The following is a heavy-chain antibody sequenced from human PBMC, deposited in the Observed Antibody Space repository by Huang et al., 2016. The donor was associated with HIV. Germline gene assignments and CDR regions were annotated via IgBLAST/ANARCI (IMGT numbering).Heavy chain of an antibody. J-gene: IGHJ3*02. D-gene: IGHD5-18*01. CDR1: GFPFNNHA. CDR2: ISNDGSNN. V-gene: IGHV3-30-3*01. CDR3: ARAKDTWDAYDI. Sequence: QVQLVESGGGVVQPGRSLRLSCAASGFPFNNHAMHLVRQAPGKGMDWGAVISNDGSNNYYADSVKGRFTISRDSSKSTLFLHMTSLRTEDTAVYYCARAKDTWDAYDIWGQGTMVSVSS.